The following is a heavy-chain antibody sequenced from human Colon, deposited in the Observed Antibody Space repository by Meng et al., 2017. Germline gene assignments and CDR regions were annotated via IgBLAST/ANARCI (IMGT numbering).Heavy chain of an antibody. V-gene: IGHV4-30-4*01. D-gene: IGHD3/OR15-3a*01. Sequence: QVPPQESGSGLAKPSVTLSLTCTVSGASVDSGIYHWSWVRQPPGKGLECIGYTYKGRSTYYNPSLKSRVSMSEDTSKNQFSLTLKSVTAADTGVYYCIAYMVGRGGLGSWGQGTLVTVSS. CDR1: GASVDSGIYH. J-gene: IGHJ5*02. CDR2: TYKGRST. CDR3: IAYMVGRGGLGS.